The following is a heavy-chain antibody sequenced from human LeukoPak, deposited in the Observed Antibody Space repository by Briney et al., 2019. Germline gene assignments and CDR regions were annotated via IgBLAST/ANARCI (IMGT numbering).Heavy chain of an antibody. CDR1: SISISGHY. J-gene: IGHJ5*02. Sequence: SETLSLTCTVSSISISGHYCSWLRQSPGKGLEWIGYIHYSGFTNYSPSLKSRVTISLDTSKNQFSLKLSSVTAADTAVYYCARSNDYDFSTFDPWGQGTLVTVSS. CDR2: IHYSGFT. V-gene: IGHV4-59*11. D-gene: IGHD3-3*01. CDR3: ARSNDYDFSTFDP.